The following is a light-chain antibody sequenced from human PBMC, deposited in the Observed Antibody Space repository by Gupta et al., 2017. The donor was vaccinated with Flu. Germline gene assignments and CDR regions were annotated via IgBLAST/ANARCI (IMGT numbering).Light chain of an antibody. J-gene: IGLJ3*02. Sequence: QSALTQPASVSGSPGQSSAIACICTSSDVGGYNYVSWDQQHPGKARKLMIYEISNRSSGVSNRLSGSKCGNTATMTSTRLQAEEEADYYCSSYTCSSTLWVFGGGTKLTVL. CDR3: SSYTCSSTLWV. CDR2: EIS. V-gene: IGLV2-14*01. CDR1: SSDVGGYNY.